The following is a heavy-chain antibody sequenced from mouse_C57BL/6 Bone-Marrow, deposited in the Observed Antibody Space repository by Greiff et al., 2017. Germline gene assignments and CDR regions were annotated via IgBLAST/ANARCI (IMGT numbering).Heavy chain of an antibody. D-gene: IGHD2-14*01. Sequence: QVQLQQPGAELVRPGTSVKLSCKASGYTFTSYWMHWVKQRPGQGLEWIGVINPAGSTTNYNEKFKSKATLTVDTSSSTAYMQLSSLTSEDSAVYYCAREGNSFDYWGKGTTVTVSS. V-gene: IGHV1-59*01. J-gene: IGHJ2*01. CDR1: GYTFTSYW. CDR3: AREGNSFDY. CDR2: INPAGSTT.